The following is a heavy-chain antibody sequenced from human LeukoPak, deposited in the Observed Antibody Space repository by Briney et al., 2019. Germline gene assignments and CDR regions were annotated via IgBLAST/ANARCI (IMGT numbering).Heavy chain of an antibody. D-gene: IGHD3-16*02. CDR3: ASYRLPYDYVWGSYRKDDY. J-gene: IGHJ4*02. CDR1: GFTFGSYS. CDR2: ISSSSSYI. V-gene: IGHV3-21*01. Sequence: GGSLRLSCAASGFTFGSYSMNWVRQAPGKGLEWVSSISSSSSYIYYADSVKGRFTISRDNAKNSLYLQMNSLRAEDTAVYYCASYRLPYDYVWGSYRKDDYWGQGTLVTVSS.